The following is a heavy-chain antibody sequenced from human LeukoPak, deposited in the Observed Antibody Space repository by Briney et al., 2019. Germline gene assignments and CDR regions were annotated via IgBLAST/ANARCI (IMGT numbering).Heavy chain of an antibody. CDR1: GFTFSTHS. Sequence: QPGGSLRLSCAASGFTFSTHSMNWVRQAPGKGLEWVSYISSSSSSIYYADSVKGRFTISRDNAKNSLYLQMNSLRAEDTAVYYCARRYCSGPNCRENWFYGMDVWSQGTTVTVS. CDR3: ARRYCSGPNCRENWFYGMDV. D-gene: IGHD2-15*01. J-gene: IGHJ6*02. V-gene: IGHV3-48*01. CDR2: ISSSSSSI.